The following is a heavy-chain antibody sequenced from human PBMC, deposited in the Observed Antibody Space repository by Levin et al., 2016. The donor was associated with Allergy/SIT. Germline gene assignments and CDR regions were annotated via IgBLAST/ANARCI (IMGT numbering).Heavy chain of an antibody. CDR3: AKDLRVRGVIYGFDY. D-gene: IGHD3-10*01. V-gene: IGHV3-74*01. CDR2: ITNDGRST. J-gene: IGHJ4*02. CDR1: GFTFSSYD. Sequence: ETLSLTCAASGFTFSSYDMHWVRQAPGKGPVWVSHITNDGRSTGYADSVKGRFTVSRDNSKNTLSLQMNSLRAEDTAVYYCAKDLRVRGVIYGFDYWGQGSLVTVSS.